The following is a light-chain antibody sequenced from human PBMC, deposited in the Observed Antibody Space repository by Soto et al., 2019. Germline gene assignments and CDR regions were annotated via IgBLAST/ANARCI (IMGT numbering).Light chain of an antibody. CDR2: DGS. CDR3: QQYGGPVLVT. Sequence: EILLTQSPGTLSLSPGERATLSCRASQSVINNYLAWYQQKPGQAPRLLIYDGSSRVTGIPDRFSGSGSGTDFTLTISKLEPEDFAVYYCQQYGGPVLVTFGRGTKVEI. J-gene: IGKJ4*01. V-gene: IGKV3-20*01. CDR1: QSVINNY.